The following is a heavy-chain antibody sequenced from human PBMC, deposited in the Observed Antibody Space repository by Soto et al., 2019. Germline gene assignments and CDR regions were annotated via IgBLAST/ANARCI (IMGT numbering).Heavy chain of an antibody. Sequence: GASVKVSCKASGYTFTGYYMHWVRQAPGQGLEWMGWINPNSGGTNYAQKFQGWVTMTRDTSISTAYMELSRLRSDDTAVYYCARTDILTETGAFDIWGQGTMVTVSS. V-gene: IGHV1-2*04. CDR1: GYTFTGYY. D-gene: IGHD3-9*01. CDR2: INPNSGGT. CDR3: ARTDILTETGAFDI. J-gene: IGHJ3*02.